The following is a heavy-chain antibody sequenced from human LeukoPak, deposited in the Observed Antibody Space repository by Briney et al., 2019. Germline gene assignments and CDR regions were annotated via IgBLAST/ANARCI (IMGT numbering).Heavy chain of an antibody. V-gene: IGHV4-59*08. CDR2: IYDSGNT. CDR1: GSSISSWY. Sequence: SETLSLACTVSGSSISSWYWSWIRQPPGKGLEWIGYIYDSGNTNYNPSLKTRVTISVDTSKNQFSLKLSSVTAADTAVYYCARGKGFWTGYWGQGTLVTVSS. J-gene: IGHJ4*02. CDR3: ARGKGFWTGY. D-gene: IGHD3/OR15-3a*01.